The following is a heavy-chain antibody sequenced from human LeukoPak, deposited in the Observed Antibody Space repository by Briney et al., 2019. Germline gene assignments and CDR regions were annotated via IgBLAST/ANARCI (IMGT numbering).Heavy chain of an antibody. CDR2: IYYSGST. CDR3: ARVTGYDWESSYDY. Sequence: SETLSLTCTVTGGSISSYYWSWIRQPPGKGLEWIRNIYYSGSTNYNPSLKSRVTISVDTSKNQFSLKLSSVTAADTAVYYCARVTGYDWESSYDYWGQGTLVTVSS. J-gene: IGHJ4*02. D-gene: IGHD5-12*01. V-gene: IGHV4-59*01. CDR1: GGSISSYY.